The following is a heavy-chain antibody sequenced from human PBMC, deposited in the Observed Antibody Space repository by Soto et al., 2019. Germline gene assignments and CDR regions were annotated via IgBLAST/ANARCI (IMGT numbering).Heavy chain of an antibody. J-gene: IGHJ4*02. CDR1: DGSISTFC. D-gene: IGHD6-25*01. Sequence: PSETLSLTCTVSDGSISTFCWSWIRQFPGKGLEWIGYIYNTETTDYSPSMKGRLTISVDPSKNQFSLKLRSVTAADTAIYYCARAPRPLGAAGHFDYWGQGTLVTVSS. V-gene: IGHV4-59*01. CDR2: IYNTETT. CDR3: ARAPRPLGAAGHFDY.